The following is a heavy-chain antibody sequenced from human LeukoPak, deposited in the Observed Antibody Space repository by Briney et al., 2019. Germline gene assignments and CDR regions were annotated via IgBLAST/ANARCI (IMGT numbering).Heavy chain of an antibody. CDR2: IKEDGSEK. D-gene: IGHD1-1*01. CDR3: ATPASRTVDC. J-gene: IGHJ4*02. CDR1: GFTFSNYW. Sequence: GGSLRLSCAASGFTFSNYWMSWVRQAPGMGLEWVATIKEDGSEKYYVDSVKGRFTISRDNAKNSLYLQMNSLRAEDTAVHYCATPASRTVDCWGQGTLVTVSS. V-gene: IGHV3-7*01.